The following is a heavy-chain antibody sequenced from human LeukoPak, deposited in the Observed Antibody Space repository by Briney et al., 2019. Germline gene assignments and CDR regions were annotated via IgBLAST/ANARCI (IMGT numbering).Heavy chain of an antibody. J-gene: IGHJ5*02. D-gene: IGHD1-26*01. CDR1: GGSISTYH. V-gene: IGHV4-59*08. Sequence: PSETLSLTCAVSGGSISTYHWSWIRQPPGKGREWIAYMFYSGTTNYNPSLKSRVTTSVDTSKNQFSLKLTSVTAADTAVYYCARHAYRRGASIDNWFDPWGQGTLVTVSS. CDR3: ARHAYRRGASIDNWFDP. CDR2: MFYSGTT.